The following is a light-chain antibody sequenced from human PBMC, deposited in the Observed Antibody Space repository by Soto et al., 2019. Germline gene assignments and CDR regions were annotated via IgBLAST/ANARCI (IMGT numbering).Light chain of an antibody. V-gene: IGKV1-5*03. J-gene: IGKJ2*01. Sequence: DIQMTQSPSTLSASVGDRVTITCRASQSISSWLAWYQQKPGKAPKLLIYKASSLESGVPSRFSGSASGTEFTLTISSLQPDDFVTYYCQQYVNYPYTFGQGTKVGIK. CDR1: QSISSW. CDR3: QQYVNYPYT. CDR2: KAS.